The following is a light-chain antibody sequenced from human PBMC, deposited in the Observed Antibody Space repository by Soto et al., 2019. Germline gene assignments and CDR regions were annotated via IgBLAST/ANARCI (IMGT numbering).Light chain of an antibody. CDR1: SSDVGGYNY. V-gene: IGLV2-8*01. CDR3: SSYAASNNLGV. Sequence: QSALTQPRSASGSPGQSVTISCIGTSSDVGGYNYVSWYQQHPGKAPKLMIYEVSKRPSGVPDRFSGSKSGNTASLTVSGLQAEDEAGYYCSSYAASNNLGVFGGGTKVTVL. CDR2: EVS. J-gene: IGLJ2*01.